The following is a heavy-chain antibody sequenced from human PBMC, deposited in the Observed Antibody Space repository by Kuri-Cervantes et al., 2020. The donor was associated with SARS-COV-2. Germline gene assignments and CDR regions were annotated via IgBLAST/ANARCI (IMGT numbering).Heavy chain of an antibody. V-gene: IGHV1-46*01. D-gene: IGHD5-12*01. J-gene: IGHJ4*02. CDR1: GYTFTSYY. CDR2: INPSGGST. CDR3: ARDSESGGYSGYDLSY. Sequence: KISCKASGYTFTSYYMHWVRQAPGQGLEWMGIINPSGGSTSYAQKFQGRVTITTDESTSTAYMELSSLRSEDTAVYYCARDSESGGYSGYDLSYWGQGTLVTVSS.